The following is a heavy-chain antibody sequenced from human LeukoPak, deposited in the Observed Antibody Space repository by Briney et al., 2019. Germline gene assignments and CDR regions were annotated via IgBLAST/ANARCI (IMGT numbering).Heavy chain of an antibody. V-gene: IGHV3-23*01. Sequence: GGSLRLSCTASGCTFSNYAMSWVRQAPGKGLEWVSTMSGSDGSTYYADSVKGRVTISRDNSKNTVYLQMNSLRVEDTAIYYCAKGRGYCTGGSCYSDYWGQGTLVTVSS. J-gene: IGHJ4*02. CDR1: GCTFSNYA. D-gene: IGHD2-15*01. CDR2: MSGSDGST. CDR3: AKGRGYCTGGSCYSDY.